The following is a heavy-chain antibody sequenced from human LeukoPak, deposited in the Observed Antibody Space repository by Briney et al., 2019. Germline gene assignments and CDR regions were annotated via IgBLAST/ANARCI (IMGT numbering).Heavy chain of an antibody. D-gene: IGHD6-19*01. CDR1: GGSISSYH. V-gene: IGHV4-59*01. Sequence: SETLSLTCTVSGGSISSYHWSWIRQPPGKGLEWIGYIYYSGSTNYNPSLKSRVTISVDTSKNQFSLKLSSVTAADMAVYYCARRFRPAVAPGYYFDYWGQGTLVTVSS. J-gene: IGHJ4*02. CDR3: ARRFRPAVAPGYYFDY. CDR2: IYYSGST.